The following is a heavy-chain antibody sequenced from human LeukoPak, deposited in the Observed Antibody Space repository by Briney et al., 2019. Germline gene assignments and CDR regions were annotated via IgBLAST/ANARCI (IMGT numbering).Heavy chain of an antibody. CDR2: TYYSGST. J-gene: IGHJ4*02. CDR1: GDSISNYY. CDR3: ARGYGSGSHYFDY. V-gene: IGHV4-59*01. D-gene: IGHD3-10*01. Sequence: SETLSLTCTVSGDSISNYYWSWIRQPPGKGLEWVGYTYYSGSTNYNPSLKSRVTISVDTSKNQFSLKLSSVTAADTALYYCARGYGSGSHYFDYWGQGSLVTVSS.